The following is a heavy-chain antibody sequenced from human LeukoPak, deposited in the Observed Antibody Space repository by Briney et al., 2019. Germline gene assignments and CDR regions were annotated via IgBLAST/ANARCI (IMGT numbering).Heavy chain of an antibody. CDR2: ISGSGGGT. Sequence: PGGSLRLSCAASGFTFSSYAMSWVRQAPGKGLEWVSAISGSGGGTYYADSVKGRFTISRDNSKNTLYLQMNSLRAEDTAVYYCAKAPGGGSFTHFDYWGQGTLVTVSS. D-gene: IGHD2-15*01. V-gene: IGHV3-23*01. CDR3: AKAPGGGSFTHFDY. CDR1: GFTFSSYA. J-gene: IGHJ4*02.